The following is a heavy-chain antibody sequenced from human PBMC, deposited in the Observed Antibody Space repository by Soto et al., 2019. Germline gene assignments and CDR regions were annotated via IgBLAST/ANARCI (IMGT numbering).Heavy chain of an antibody. D-gene: IGHD6-13*01. V-gene: IGHV4-59*08. CDR3: ARHRSSWPHRQNWFDP. J-gene: IGHJ5*02. CDR1: GGSISSYY. Sequence: QVQLQESGPGLVKPSETLSLTCTVSGGSISSYYWSWIRQPPGKGLEWIGYIYYSGSTNYNPSLKSRVTISVDTSKNQFSLKLSSVTAADTAVYYCARHRSSWPHRQNWFDPWGQGTLVTVSS. CDR2: IYYSGST.